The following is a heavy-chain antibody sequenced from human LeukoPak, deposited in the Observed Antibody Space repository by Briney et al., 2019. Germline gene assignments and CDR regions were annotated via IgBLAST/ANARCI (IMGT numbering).Heavy chain of an antibody. Sequence: LETLSLTCTVPGGSISSYYWSWIRQPAGKGLEWIGRIYTSGSTNYNPSLKSRVTMSVDTSKNQFSLKLSSVTAADTAVYYCASALPYLGFENWGQGTLVTVSS. CDR2: IYTSGST. D-gene: IGHD2/OR15-2a*01. CDR3: ASALPYLGFEN. J-gene: IGHJ4*02. CDR1: GGSISSYY. V-gene: IGHV4-4*07.